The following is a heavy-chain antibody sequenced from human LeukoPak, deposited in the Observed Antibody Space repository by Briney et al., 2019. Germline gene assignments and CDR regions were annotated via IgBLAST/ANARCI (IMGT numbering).Heavy chain of an antibody. J-gene: IGHJ3*02. Sequence: PGGSLRLSCVASKFIFSNYWMSWVRQAPGKGLEWVANINEDDTDREFVDSVKGRFTISRDNSKSTVYLQMNSLRAEDTAVYYCSRDPYNNGGYGDFDMWGQGTMVTVSS. D-gene: IGHD2-8*01. CDR1: KFIFSNYW. CDR2: INEDDTDR. CDR3: SRDPYNNGGYGDFDM. V-gene: IGHV3-7*01.